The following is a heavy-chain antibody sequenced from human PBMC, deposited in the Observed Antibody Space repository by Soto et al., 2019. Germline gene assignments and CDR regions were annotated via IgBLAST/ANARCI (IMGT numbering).Heavy chain of an antibody. V-gene: IGHV3-21*01. CDR1: GFTFSSYS. D-gene: IGHD3-10*01. J-gene: IGHJ4*02. CDR3: ARDFGGNYYGSGSYPYYFDY. Sequence: GGSLSLSCAASGFTFSSYSMNWVRQAPGKGLEWVSSISSSSSYIYYADSVKGRFTISRDNAKNSLYLQMNSLRAEDTAVYYCARDFGGNYYGSGSYPYYFDYWGQGTLVTVSS. CDR2: ISSSSSYI.